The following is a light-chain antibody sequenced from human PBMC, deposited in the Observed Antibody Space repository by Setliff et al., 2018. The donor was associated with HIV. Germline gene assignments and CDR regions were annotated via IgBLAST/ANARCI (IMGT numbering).Light chain of an antibody. CDR1: SSDIGGYNY. CDR3: CSYTTGTTRWV. Sequence: QSALTQPASVSGSPRQSITISYTGSSSDIGGYNYVSWYQQQPGKAPILIIYEVSNRPSVVSDRFSGSKSGNTASLTISGLQAEDEADYFCCSYTTGTTRWVFGGGTKVTVL. V-gene: IGLV2-14*01. CDR2: EVS. J-gene: IGLJ3*02.